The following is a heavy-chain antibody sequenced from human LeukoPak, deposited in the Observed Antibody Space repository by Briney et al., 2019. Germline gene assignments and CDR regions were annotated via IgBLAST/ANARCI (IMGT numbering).Heavy chain of an antibody. CDR1: GFTFSSYS. V-gene: IGHV3-48*04. CDR3: ARDSVSSTFDY. CDR2: ISSSGSTI. D-gene: IGHD6-13*01. J-gene: IGHJ4*02. Sequence: GGSLRLSCAASGFTFSSYSMNWVRQAPGKGLEWVSYISSSGSTIYYADSVKGRFTISRDNAKNSLYLQMNSLRAEDTAVYYCARDSVSSTFDYWGQGTLVTVSS.